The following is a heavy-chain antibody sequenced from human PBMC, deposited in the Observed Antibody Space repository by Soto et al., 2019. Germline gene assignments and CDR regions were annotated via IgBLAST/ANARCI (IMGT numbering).Heavy chain of an antibody. J-gene: IGHJ5*02. D-gene: IGHD1-1*01. CDR3: TTDDDGNWFDP. CDR2: ISASGGST. V-gene: IGHV3-23*01. Sequence: GGSLRLSCAASGFSFSNYAVTWVRQAPGKGLEWVSSISASGGSTYYAAPVKGRFTISRDDSKNTLYLQMNSLKTEDTAVYYCTTDDDGNWFDPWGQGTLVTVS. CDR1: GFSFSNYA.